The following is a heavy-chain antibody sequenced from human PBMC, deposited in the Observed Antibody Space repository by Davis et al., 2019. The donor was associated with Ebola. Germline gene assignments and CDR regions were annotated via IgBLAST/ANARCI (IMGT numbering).Heavy chain of an antibody. J-gene: IGHJ4*02. V-gene: IGHV3-74*01. CDR2: INPDESVT. Sequence: GESLKISCAASGFTFRGYWILWVRQRPGKGLEWVSRINPDESVTNYAESVKGRFTISRDNSKNTLYLQMNALRPEDTAVYYCARDRELLGRGLDYWGQGNLVTVTS. D-gene: IGHD1-26*01. CDR3: ARDRELLGRGLDY. CDR1: GFTFRGYW.